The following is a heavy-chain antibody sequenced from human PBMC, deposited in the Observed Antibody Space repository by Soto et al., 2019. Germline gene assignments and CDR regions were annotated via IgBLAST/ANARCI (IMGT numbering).Heavy chain of an antibody. CDR1: GGSINTYY. CDR2: IYYNGNT. V-gene: IGHV4-59*01. J-gene: IGHJ3*02. CDR3: AREIEYYDSSGSAFDI. D-gene: IGHD3-22*01. Sequence: SETLSLTCTVSGGSINTYYWNWIRQPPGKGLEWIAYIYYNGNTDSNPSLEGRVTISLDTPKNQFSLKLSSVTAADTAVYYCAREIEYYDSSGSAFDIWGQGTMVTVSS.